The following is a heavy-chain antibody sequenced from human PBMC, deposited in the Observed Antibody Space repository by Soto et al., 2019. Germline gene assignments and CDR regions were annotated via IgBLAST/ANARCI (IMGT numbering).Heavy chain of an antibody. CDR2: INAGNGNT. CDR3: ARSIVVVTALDY. D-gene: IGHD2-21*02. CDR1: GYTFTSYA. J-gene: IGHJ4*02. V-gene: IGHV1-3*05. Sequence: QVQLVQSGAEEKKPGASVKVSCKASGYTFTSYAMHWVRQAPGQRLEWMGWINAGNGNTKYSQKFHGIVTITRDTSASTAYMELSSLRSEDTAVYYCARSIVVVTALDYWGQGTLVTVSS.